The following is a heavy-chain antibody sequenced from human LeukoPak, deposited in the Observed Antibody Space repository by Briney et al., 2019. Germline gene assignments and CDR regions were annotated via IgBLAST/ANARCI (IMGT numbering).Heavy chain of an antibody. D-gene: IGHD3-3*01. Sequence: SETLSLTSTVSGGSIGSYYCGWDRQPPGERLEWIGYIYYSGNTNDKPSLKSRVTISVDKSKNQFPLKLSSVTAADTAVYYCARVTVGSGYYFDYWGQGTLVTVSS. CDR1: GGSIGSYY. J-gene: IGHJ4*02. V-gene: IGHV4-59*01. CDR2: IYYSGNT. CDR3: ARVTVGSGYYFDY.